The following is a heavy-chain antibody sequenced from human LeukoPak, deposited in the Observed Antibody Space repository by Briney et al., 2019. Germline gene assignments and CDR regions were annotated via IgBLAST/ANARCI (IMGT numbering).Heavy chain of an antibody. D-gene: IGHD6-19*01. V-gene: IGHV3-74*01. Sequence: GGSLRLSCAASGFTFSSYWMHWVRQAPGKGLVWVSRINSDGSSTSYADSVKGRFIISRDLSKNTLFLQMNDLRAEDTAVYYCAKIAVAYFDYWGQGTLVTVSS. CDR3: AKIAVAYFDY. J-gene: IGHJ4*02. CDR2: INSDGSST. CDR1: GFTFSSYW.